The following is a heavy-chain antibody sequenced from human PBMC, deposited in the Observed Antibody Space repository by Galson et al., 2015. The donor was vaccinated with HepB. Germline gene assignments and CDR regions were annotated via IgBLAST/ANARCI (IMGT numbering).Heavy chain of an antibody. J-gene: IGHJ6*03. CDR2: FNHSGST. CDR3: ARAPSRHNYDFWSGYGVYMDV. D-gene: IGHD3-3*01. Sequence: ETLSLTCAVYGGSFSGYYWSWIRQPPGKGLEWIGEFNHSGSTNYNPSLKSRVTISVDTSKNQFSLKLSSVTAADTAVYYCARAPSRHNYDFWSGYGVYMDVWGKGTTVTVSS. V-gene: IGHV4-34*01. CDR1: GGSFSGYY.